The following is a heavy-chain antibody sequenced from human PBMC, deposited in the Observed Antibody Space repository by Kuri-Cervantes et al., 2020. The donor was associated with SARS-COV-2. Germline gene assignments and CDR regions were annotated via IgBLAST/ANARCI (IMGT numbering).Heavy chain of an antibody. CDR3: AKSPENDDFWSGYYYYYYMDV. CDR1: SRSISSSSYY. J-gene: IGHJ6*03. Sequence: SETLSLTCTVYSRSISSSSYYWGWIRQPPGKGLEWIGRIYYSGRTYYNPSLKTRVTISVDTSKNQFSLTLSSVTAADTAVYYCAKSPENDDFWSGYYYYYYMDVWGKGTTVTVSS. CDR2: IYYSGRT. V-gene: IGHV4-39*01. D-gene: IGHD3-3*01.